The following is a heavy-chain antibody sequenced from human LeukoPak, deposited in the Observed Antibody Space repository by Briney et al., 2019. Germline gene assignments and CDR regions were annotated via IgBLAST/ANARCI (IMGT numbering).Heavy chain of an antibody. CDR1: GFTFTSYS. Sequence: GGSLRLSCAASGFTFTSYSMNWVRQAPGKGPEWISYISSSGTTTYYVDSVRGRFTISRDNAKNSLYLQMNSLRAEDTAVYYCARGRGYLTNFDYWGQGTLVTVSS. CDR3: ARGRGYLTNFDY. CDR2: ISSSGTTT. J-gene: IGHJ4*02. D-gene: IGHD5-12*01. V-gene: IGHV3-48*04.